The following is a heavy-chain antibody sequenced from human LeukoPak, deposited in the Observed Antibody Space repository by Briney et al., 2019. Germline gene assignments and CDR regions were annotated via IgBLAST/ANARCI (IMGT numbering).Heavy chain of an antibody. V-gene: IGHV1-8*01. CDR1: GNTFTSYD. J-gene: IGHJ6*02. D-gene: IGHD6-13*01. CDR2: MNPNSGNT. CDR3: ATLPRQQHTTNYYYYGMDV. Sequence: GASVKVSCKASGNTFTSYDINWVRQATGQGLEWKGWMNPNSGNTGYAQKFQGRVTMTRNTSISTAYMELSSLRSEDTAVYYCATLPRQQHTTNYYYYGMDVWGQGTTVTVSS.